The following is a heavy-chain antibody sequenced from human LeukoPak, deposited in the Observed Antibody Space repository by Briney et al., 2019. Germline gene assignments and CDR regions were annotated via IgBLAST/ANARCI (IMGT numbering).Heavy chain of an antibody. CDR3: ARGPPYYYASSGWDYYYYGMDV. CDR2: IWYDGSNK. J-gene: IGHJ6*02. CDR1: GFTFSSYG. D-gene: IGHD3-22*01. Sequence: GRSLRLSCAASGFTFSSYGMHWVRQAPGKGLEWVAVIWYDGSNKYYADSVKGRFTISRDNSKNTLYLQMNSLRAEDTAVYYCARGPPYYYASSGWDYYYYGMDVWGQGTLVTVSS. V-gene: IGHV3-33*01.